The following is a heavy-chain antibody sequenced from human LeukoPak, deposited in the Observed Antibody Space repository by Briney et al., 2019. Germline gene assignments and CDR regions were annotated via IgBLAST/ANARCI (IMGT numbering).Heavy chain of an antibody. CDR2: IIPILGIA. Sequence: ASVKVSCKASRGTFSSYAISWVRQAPGQGLEWMGRIIPILGIANYAQKFQGRVTITADKSTSTAYMELSSLRSEDTAVYYRARDGGRDGYNIGWFDPWGQGTLVTVSS. CDR3: ARDGGRDGYNIGWFDP. CDR1: RGTFSSYA. V-gene: IGHV1-69*04. J-gene: IGHJ5*02. D-gene: IGHD5-24*01.